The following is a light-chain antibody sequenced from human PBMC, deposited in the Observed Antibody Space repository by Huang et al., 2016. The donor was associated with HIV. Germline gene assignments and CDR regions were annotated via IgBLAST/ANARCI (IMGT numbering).Light chain of an antibody. Sequence: IQLTQSPSSLSASVGDRVTITCRASQGISRYLAWCQQKPGKAPKLLISAAYTLQTGVPSSISGSGSGEDFTLTISSLQPEDFATYYCQQLNTFPITFGQGTRLEIK. CDR1: QGISRY. CDR3: QQLNTFPIT. CDR2: AAY. V-gene: IGKV1-9*01. J-gene: IGKJ5*01.